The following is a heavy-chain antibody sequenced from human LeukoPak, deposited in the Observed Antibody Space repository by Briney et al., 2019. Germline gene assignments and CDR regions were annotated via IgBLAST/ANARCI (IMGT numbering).Heavy chain of an antibody. Sequence: GGSLRLSCAASGFTFSSYEMYWVRQAPGKGLEWVSYISSSGSTIYYADSLKGRFTISRDNAKNSLYLQMNSLRAEDTAVYYCAGENSSSWSYYYYGMDVWGQGTTVTVSS. CDR2: ISSSGSTI. CDR3: AGENSSSWSYYYYGMDV. CDR1: GFTFSSYE. D-gene: IGHD6-13*01. V-gene: IGHV3-48*03. J-gene: IGHJ6*02.